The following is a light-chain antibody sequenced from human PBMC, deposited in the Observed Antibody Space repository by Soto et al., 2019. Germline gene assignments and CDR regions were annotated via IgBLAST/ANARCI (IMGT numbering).Light chain of an antibody. V-gene: IGKV1-5*01. CDR2: DVS. CDR1: QNINTW. CDR3: QLYDGY. J-gene: IGKJ3*01. Sequence: QMTQSPSTLSASVGDRVTITCRASQNINTWLAWSQQKPGTAPRLLIYDVSTLQSGVPSRFSGSGSGTEFPRTITSLQPEDSAIYYCQLYDGYFGPGTKV.